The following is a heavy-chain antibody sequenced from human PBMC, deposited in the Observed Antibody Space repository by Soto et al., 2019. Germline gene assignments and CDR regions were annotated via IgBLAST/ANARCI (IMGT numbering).Heavy chain of an antibody. J-gene: IGHJ2*01. Sequence: QVQLVESGGGVVQPGRSLRLSCAASGFTFSSYGMHWVRQAPGKGLEWVAVIWYDGSNKYYADSVKGRFTISRDNSKNTLYLQMNSLRAEDTAVYYCARDRSYGSTWSFWYFDLWGRGTLVTVSS. D-gene: IGHD2-15*01. V-gene: IGHV3-33*01. CDR2: IWYDGSNK. CDR3: ARDRSYGSTWSFWYFDL. CDR1: GFTFSSYG.